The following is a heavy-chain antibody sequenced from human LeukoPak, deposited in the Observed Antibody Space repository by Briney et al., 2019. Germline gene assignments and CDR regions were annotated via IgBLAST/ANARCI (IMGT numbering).Heavy chain of an antibody. CDR3: AREGLNYDILTGYYRGYYFDY. CDR1: GGTFSRYA. CDR2: IIPIFGTA. Sequence: ASVKVSCKASGGTFSRYAMSWVRQAPGQGLEWMGGIIPIFGTASFAQKFQGRVTITADESTGTAYMELSSLRSEDTAVYYCAREGLNYDILTGYYRGYYFDYWGQGTLVTVSS. D-gene: IGHD3-9*01. J-gene: IGHJ4*02. V-gene: IGHV1-69*13.